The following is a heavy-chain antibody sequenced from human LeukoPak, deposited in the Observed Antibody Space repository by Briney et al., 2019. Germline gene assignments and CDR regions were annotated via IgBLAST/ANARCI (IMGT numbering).Heavy chain of an antibody. J-gene: IGHJ6*04. V-gene: IGHV1-18*04. CDR1: GYTFTSYG. D-gene: IGHD3-9*01. CDR2: INAGNGNT. CDR3: ARRRLVGYYYYYGMDV. Sequence: ASVKVSCKASGYTFTSYGISWVRQAPGQGLEWMGWINAGNGNTKYSQKFQGRVTITRDTSVSTAYMELSSLRSEDTAVYYCARRRLVGYYYYYGMDVWGKGTTVTVSS.